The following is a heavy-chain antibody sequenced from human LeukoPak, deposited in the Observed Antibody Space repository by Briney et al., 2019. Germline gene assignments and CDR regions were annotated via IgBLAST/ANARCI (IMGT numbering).Heavy chain of an antibody. V-gene: IGHV3-48*02. Sequence: PGGSLRLSYAASGFTLSSYSMNWVRQAPGKGLEWVATMTRSSAIFYADSVKGRFTISRDNARNSVYLQMNSLRDDDTAVYSCARAQTMFWEFDGFDIWGRGTKVTVSS. CDR3: ARAQTMFWEFDGFDI. CDR2: MTRSSAI. J-gene: IGHJ3*02. D-gene: IGHD3-10*02. CDR1: GFTLSSYS.